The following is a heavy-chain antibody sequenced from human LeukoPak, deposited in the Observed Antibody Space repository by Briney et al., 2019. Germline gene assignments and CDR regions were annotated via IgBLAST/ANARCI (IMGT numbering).Heavy chain of an antibody. CDR1: GFTFDDYA. CDR2: ISGSGGST. D-gene: IGHD2-2*01. J-gene: IGHJ4*02. CDR3: AKDGVVVVPAAIDYFDY. V-gene: IGHV3-23*01. Sequence: PGGSLRLSCAASGFTFDDYAMHWVRQAPGKGLEWVSGISGSGGSTYYADSVKGRFTISRDNSKNTLYLQMNSLRAEDTAVYYCAKDGVVVVPAAIDYFDYWGQGTLVTVSS.